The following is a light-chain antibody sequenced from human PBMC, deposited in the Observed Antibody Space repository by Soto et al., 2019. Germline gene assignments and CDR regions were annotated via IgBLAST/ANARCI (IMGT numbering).Light chain of an antibody. Sequence: DIQMTQSPSTLSVSLGDRVTITCRASQSITNRLSYLAWYRQKPGKAPHLLIFDASQLKSGVSSRFSGSGSGTEFTLTIISLQPDYFATYYCQQYYSYSSWTFGQGTKVEVK. J-gene: IGKJ1*01. V-gene: IGKV1-5*01. CDR2: DAS. CDR3: QQYYSYSSWT. CDR1: QSITNR.